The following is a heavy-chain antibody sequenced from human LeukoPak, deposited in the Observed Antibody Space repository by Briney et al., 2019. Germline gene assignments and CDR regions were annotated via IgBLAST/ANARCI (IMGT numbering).Heavy chain of an antibody. CDR1: GGSISSYY. V-gene: IGHV4-59*01. Sequence: SETLSLTCTVSGGSISSYYWSWIRQPLGKGLEWIGYIYYSGSTNYNPSLKSRVTISVGTSKNQFSLKLSSVTAADTAVYYCARESTRITIFGVVIPDAFDIWGQGTMVTVSS. CDR2: IYYSGST. D-gene: IGHD3-3*01. J-gene: IGHJ3*02. CDR3: ARESTRITIFGVVIPDAFDI.